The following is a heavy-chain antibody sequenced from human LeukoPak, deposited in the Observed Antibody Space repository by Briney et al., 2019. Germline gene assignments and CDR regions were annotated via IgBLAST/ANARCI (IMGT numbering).Heavy chain of an antibody. V-gene: IGHV3-30*18. J-gene: IGHJ3*02. CDR1: GFTFSSYG. CDR2: ISYDGSNK. D-gene: IGHD3-16*01. CDR3: AKDGFRGLGELGAFDI. Sequence: PGGSLRLSCAASGFTFSSYGMHWVRQAPGKGLEWVAVISYDGSNKYYADSVKGRFTISRDNSKNTLYLQMNSLRAEDTAVYYCAKDGFRGLGELGAFDIWGQGTMVTVSS.